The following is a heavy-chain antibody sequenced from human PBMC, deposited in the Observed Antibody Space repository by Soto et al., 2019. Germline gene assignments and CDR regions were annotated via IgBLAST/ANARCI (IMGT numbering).Heavy chain of an antibody. V-gene: IGHV4-39*01. CDR2: IYYSGIT. J-gene: IGHJ4*02. CDR3: ATHGSN. Sequence: NPSETLYLTCTVSGVSIRNRSYYWVWIRRPPGKGLEWIGTIYYSGITYYNPSLKSRVTISVDTSKNQFSLKLTSVTAADTAVYYCATHGSNWGQGTLLTVSS. CDR1: GVSIRNRSYY.